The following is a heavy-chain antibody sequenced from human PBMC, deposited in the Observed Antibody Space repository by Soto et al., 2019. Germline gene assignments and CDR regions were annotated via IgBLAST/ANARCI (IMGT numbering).Heavy chain of an antibody. J-gene: IGHJ5*02. V-gene: IGHV4-59*12. CDR3: ARVKKYWDSSGNWFDP. CDR2: IYYSGST. CDR1: GGSISSYY. D-gene: IGHD3-22*01. Sequence: SETLSLTCTVSGGSISSYYWSWIRQPPGKGLEWIGYIYYSGSTYYNPSLKSRVTISVDTSKNQFSLKLSSVTAADTAVYYCARVKKYWDSSGNWFDPWGQGTLVTVSS.